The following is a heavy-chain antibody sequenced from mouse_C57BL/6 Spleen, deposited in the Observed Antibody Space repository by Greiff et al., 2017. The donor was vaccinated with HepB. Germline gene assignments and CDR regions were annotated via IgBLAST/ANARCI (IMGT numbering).Heavy chain of an antibody. CDR2: ISSGSSTI. J-gene: IGHJ2*01. CDR3: ARRDYIDY. CDR1: GFTFSDYG. Sequence: EVMLVESGGGLVKPGGSLKLSCAASGFTFSDYGVHWVRQAPEKGLEWVAYISSGSSTIYYADTVTGRFTMSRDNAKNTLFLQMTSLWSEDTAMYYYARRDYIDYWGQGTTLTVSS. V-gene: IGHV5-17*01.